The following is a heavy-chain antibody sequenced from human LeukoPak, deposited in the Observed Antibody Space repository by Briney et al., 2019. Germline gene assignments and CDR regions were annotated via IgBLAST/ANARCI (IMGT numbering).Heavy chain of an antibody. CDR2: IIHSGTT. J-gene: IGHJ5*02. CDR1: GGSFSDYH. Sequence: SETLSLTCAVYGGSFSDYHWSWIRQPPGKGLEWIGEIIHSGTTNYNPSLKSRVTISVDTSKNQFSLRLTSVTAADTAIYYCVRDKDGVLLTPWGQGALVTVSS. V-gene: IGHV4-34*12. D-gene: IGHD5-24*01. CDR3: VRDKDGVLLTP.